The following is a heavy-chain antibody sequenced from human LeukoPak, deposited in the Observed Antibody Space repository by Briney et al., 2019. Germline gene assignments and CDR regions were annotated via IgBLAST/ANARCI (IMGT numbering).Heavy chain of an antibody. D-gene: IGHD3-9*01. CDR2: ISYDGSNK. CDR3: TRDIDDVLTGDDAFDV. V-gene: IGHV3-30*03. CDR1: GFTFSSYG. J-gene: IGHJ3*01. Sequence: GGSLRLSCAASGFTFSSYGIHWVRQAPGKGLEWVAVISYDGSNKYYADSVKGRFTISRDNAESSVYLQMNSLRVDDTGLYYCTRDIDDVLTGDDAFDVWGQGTVVTVSS.